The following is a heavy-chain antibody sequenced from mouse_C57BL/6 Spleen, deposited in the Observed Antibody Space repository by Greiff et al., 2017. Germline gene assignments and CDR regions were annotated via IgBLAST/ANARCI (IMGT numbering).Heavy chain of an antibody. D-gene: IGHD4-1*01. CDR2: IYPGCGNT. CDR3: ARGNWDYNWYFDV. CDR1: GYTFTDYY. J-gene: IGHJ1*03. Sequence: LQESGPELVKPGASVKISCKASGYTFTDYYLNWVKQRPGQGLEWIGWIYPGCGNTKYNEKFKGKATLTVDTSSSTAYMQLSSLTSEDSAVYCCARGNWDYNWYFDVWGTGTKVTVSS. V-gene: IGHV1-84*01.